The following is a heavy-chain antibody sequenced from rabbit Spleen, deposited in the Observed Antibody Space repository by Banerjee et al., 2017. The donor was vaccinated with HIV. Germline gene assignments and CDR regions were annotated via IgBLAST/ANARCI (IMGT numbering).Heavy chain of an antibody. Sequence: QSLEESGGDLVKPGASLTLTCKASGFSFSSGYDMCWVRQAPGKGLEWVACAYAGSSGSTYSATWAKGRFTISKTSSTTVTLQMISLTAADTATYFCARDVGTSFSTYGMDLWGPGTLVTVS. V-gene: IGHV1S40*01. J-gene: IGHJ6*01. CDR2: AYAGSSGST. CDR3: ARDVGTSFSTYGMDL. CDR1: GFSFSSGYD. D-gene: IGHD8-1*01.